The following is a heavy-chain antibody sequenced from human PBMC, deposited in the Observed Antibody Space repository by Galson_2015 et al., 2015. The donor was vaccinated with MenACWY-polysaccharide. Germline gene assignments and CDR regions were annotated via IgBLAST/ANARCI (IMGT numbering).Heavy chain of an antibody. J-gene: IGHJ3*02. V-gene: IGHV3-23*01. CDR3: ECATRHAFDI. CDR1: GFTFSSYA. CDR2: ISSSGGTT. Sequence: SLRLSCAASGFTFSSYAMSWVRQAPGKGPEWVSIISSSGGTTYYADSVKGRFTISRDNSKDTLYLQMNSLRAEDTAVYYCECATRHAFDIWGQGTMVTVSS. D-gene: IGHD5-24*01.